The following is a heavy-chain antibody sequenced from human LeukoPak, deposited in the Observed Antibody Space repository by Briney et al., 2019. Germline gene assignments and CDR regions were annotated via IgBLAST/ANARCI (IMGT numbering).Heavy chain of an antibody. D-gene: IGHD2/OR15-2a*01. CDR2: IYHSGST. CDR1: GGSISSSNYY. V-gene: IGHV4-39*01. Sequence: SETLSPTCTVSGGSISSSNYYWGWIRQPPGKGLEWIGSIYHSGSTYYNSPLKSRVTISVDTSKNQFSLKLSSVTAADTAVYYCASPNIGAFDIWGQGTMVTVSS. CDR3: ASPNIGAFDI. J-gene: IGHJ3*02.